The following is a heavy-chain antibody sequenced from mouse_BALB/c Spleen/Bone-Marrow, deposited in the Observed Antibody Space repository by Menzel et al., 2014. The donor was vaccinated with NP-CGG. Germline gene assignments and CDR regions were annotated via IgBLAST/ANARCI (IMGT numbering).Heavy chain of an antibody. CDR1: EFTFTDYY. J-gene: IGHJ2*01. V-gene: IGHV7-3*02. CDR2: IRNKANSYTT. Sequence: EVQVVESGGGLVQPGGSLRLSCATSEFTFTDYYMNWVRQPPGKALEWLGFIRNKANSYTTEYSASVKSRFTISRDNSQNILYLQMNTLRVDDSATYYCARDKGRVFFDYWGQGTTLTVSS. CDR3: ARDKGRVFFDY.